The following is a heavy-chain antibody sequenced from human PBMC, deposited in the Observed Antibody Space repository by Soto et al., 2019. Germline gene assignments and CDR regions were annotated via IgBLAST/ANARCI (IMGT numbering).Heavy chain of an antibody. D-gene: IGHD1-26*01. Sequence: SETLSLTCTVSGGSISSYYWSWIRQPPGKGLEWIGYIYYSGSTNYNPSLKSRVTISVDTSKNQFSLKLSSVTAADTAVYYCARNALGSSFDYYYYYYMDVWGKGTTVTVSS. CDR3: ARNALGSSFDYYYYYYMDV. V-gene: IGHV4-59*01. CDR1: GGSISSYY. CDR2: IYYSGST. J-gene: IGHJ6*03.